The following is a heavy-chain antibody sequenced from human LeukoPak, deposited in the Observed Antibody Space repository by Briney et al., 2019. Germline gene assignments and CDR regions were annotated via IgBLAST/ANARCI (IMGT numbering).Heavy chain of an antibody. Sequence: GASVKVSCKASGYTFTTYGIAWVRRAPGQGLEWMGWISAYNGNTNSAQKLQGRVTMTTDTSTSTAYIELRNLRSDDTAVYYCARIAYCGGDCYTTYFDYWGQGTLVTVSS. CDR3: ARIAYCGGDCYTTYFDY. CDR1: GYTFTTYG. V-gene: IGHV1-18*01. CDR2: ISAYNGNT. D-gene: IGHD2-21*01. J-gene: IGHJ4*02.